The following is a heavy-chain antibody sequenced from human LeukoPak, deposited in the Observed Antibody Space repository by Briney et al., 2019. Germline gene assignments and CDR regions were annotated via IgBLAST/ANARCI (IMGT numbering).Heavy chain of an antibody. CDR2: INIYDGDT. D-gene: IGHD4-11*01. CDR3: ARARDGSKNALDS. CDR1: GFTFTTHW. Sequence: GGSLGLSCVVSGFTFTTHWMHWVRQVPGKGLVWVSRINIYDGDTYYAGSVRGRFTISRDTAENTMYLQMNSVWAEDTGVYYCARARDGSKNALDSWGQGTLVTVSS. J-gene: IGHJ4*02. V-gene: IGHV3-74*01.